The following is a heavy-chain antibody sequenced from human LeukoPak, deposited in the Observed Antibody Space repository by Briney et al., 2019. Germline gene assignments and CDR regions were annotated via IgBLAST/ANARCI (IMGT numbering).Heavy chain of an antibody. J-gene: IGHJ3*02. V-gene: IGHV1-58*01. Sequence: ASVKVSCKASGFTFTSSAVQWVRQARGQRLEWIGWIVVGSGNTNYAQKFQERVTITRDMSTSTAYMELSSLRSEDMAVYYCAAAPFHCSSTSCYYEDAFDIWGQGTMVTVSS. CDR3: AAAPFHCSSTSCYYEDAFDI. D-gene: IGHD2-2*01. CDR2: IVVGSGNT. CDR1: GFTFTSSA.